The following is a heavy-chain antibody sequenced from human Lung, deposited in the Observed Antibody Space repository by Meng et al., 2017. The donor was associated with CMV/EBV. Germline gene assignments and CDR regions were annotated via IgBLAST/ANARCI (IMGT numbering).Heavy chain of an antibody. CDR1: GYTFTNYG. D-gene: IGHD1-26*01. Sequence: QAQLVQSGGEGKKPGASVKVSCKASGYTFTNYGITWVRQAPGQGLEWMGWINAYNGDTNYAQTLQDRVTMTTDTSTSTAYMELRSLRSDDTAVYYCARVEVGITSGDYWGQGTLVTVSS. J-gene: IGHJ4*02. V-gene: IGHV1-18*01. CDR3: ARVEVGITSGDY. CDR2: INAYNGDT.